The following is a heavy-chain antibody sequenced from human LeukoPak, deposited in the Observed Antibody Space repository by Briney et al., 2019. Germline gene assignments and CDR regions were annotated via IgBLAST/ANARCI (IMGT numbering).Heavy chain of an antibody. CDR1: GGSISTYY. J-gene: IGHJ3*02. CDR2: IYYSGST. V-gene: IGHV4-59*01. D-gene: IGHD6-19*01. Sequence: SETLSLTCTVSGGSISTYYWSWIRQPPGKGLEWIGYIYYSGSTNYNPSLKSRVTISVDTSKNQFSLKLNSVTAADTAVYYCARGNWAVAGSFDIWGQGTMVTVSS. CDR3: ARGNWAVAGSFDI.